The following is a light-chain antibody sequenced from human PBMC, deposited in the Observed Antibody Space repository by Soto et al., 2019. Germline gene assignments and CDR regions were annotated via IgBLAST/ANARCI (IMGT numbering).Light chain of an antibody. CDR3: CSYAGSSTFV. J-gene: IGLJ1*01. CDR2: EVS. V-gene: IGLV2-23*02. Sequence: QSALTQPASVPGSPGQSITISCTGTSSDVGSYNLVSWYQQHPGKAPKLMIYEVSKRPSGVSNRFSGSKSGNTASLTISELQAEDEADYYCCSYAGSSTFVFGTGTKVTVL. CDR1: SSDVGSYNL.